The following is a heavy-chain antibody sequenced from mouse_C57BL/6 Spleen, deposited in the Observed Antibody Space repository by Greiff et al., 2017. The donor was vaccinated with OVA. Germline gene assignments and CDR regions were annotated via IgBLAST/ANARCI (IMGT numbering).Heavy chain of an antibody. V-gene: IGHV14-2*01. CDR3: ARRYYGSSYLGYFDV. CDR2: IDPEDGET. Sequence: EVQLMESGAELVKPGASVKLSCTASGFNIKDYYMHWVKQRTEQGLEWIGRIDPEDGETKYAPKFQGKATITADTSSNTAYLQLSSLTSEDTAVYYCARRYYGSSYLGYFDVWGTGTTVTVSS. CDR1: GFNIKDYY. J-gene: IGHJ1*03. D-gene: IGHD1-1*01.